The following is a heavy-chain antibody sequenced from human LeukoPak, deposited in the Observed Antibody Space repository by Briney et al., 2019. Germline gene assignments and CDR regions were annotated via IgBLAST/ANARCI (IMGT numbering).Heavy chain of an antibody. Sequence: ASVKVSCKVSGYTLTELSMHWLRQAPGKGLEWMGGFDPEDGETIYAQKFQGRVTMTEDTSTDTAYMELSSLRSEDTAVYYCATDGPRRVAARPWYYYYMDVWGKGTTVTVSS. CDR3: ATDGPRRVAARPWYYYYMDV. V-gene: IGHV1-24*01. J-gene: IGHJ6*03. CDR1: GYTLTELS. CDR2: FDPEDGET. D-gene: IGHD6-6*01.